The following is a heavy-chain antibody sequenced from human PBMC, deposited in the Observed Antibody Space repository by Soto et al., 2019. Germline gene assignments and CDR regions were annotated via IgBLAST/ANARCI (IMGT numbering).Heavy chain of an antibody. J-gene: IGHJ4*02. CDR1: GVSISGYY. CDR2: MYNTGST. D-gene: IGHD3-16*01. V-gene: IGHV4-59*12. Sequence: PSETLSLTCPFSGVSISGYYWSWIRQPPGKGLEWIGYMYNTGSTVYNPSFKSRVTISVDTSKNQFSLKLNSVTAADTAVYYCARDRVMLTFGGGSEEWGIDSWGQGTLVTVSS. CDR3: ARDRVMLTFGGGSEEWGIDS.